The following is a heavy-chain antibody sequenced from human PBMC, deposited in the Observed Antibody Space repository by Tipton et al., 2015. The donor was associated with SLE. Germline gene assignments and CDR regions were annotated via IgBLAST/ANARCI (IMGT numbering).Heavy chain of an antibody. CDR3: ARDPRWGYSGRRGSYYYGMDV. CDR2: IYYSGST. D-gene: IGHD1-26*01. J-gene: IGHJ6*02. Sequence: GLVKPSETLSLTCTVSGGYISSYYWSWIRQPPGKGLEWIGYIYYSGSTNYNPSLKSRVTISVDTSKNQFSLKMSSVTAADTAVYYCARDPRWGYSGRRGSYYYGMDVWGQGTTVTVSS. V-gene: IGHV4-59*01. CDR1: GGYISSYY.